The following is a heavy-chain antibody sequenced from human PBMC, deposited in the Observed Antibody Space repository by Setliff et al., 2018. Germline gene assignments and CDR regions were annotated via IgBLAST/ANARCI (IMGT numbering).Heavy chain of an antibody. CDR2: IYYSGSTS. V-gene: IGHV4-30-4*01. J-gene: IGHJ4*02. D-gene: IGHD3-3*02. Sequence: SETLSLTCTVSGGSISSGTYFWNWIRQHPGKGLEWIGYIYYSGSTSYYNPSLKSRVTMSVDTSKNHVSLKLSSVTAADTAVYFCARDPTNHFWSAYWPFWGQGTLVTVSS. CDR3: ARDPTNHFWSAYWPF. CDR1: GGSISSGTYF.